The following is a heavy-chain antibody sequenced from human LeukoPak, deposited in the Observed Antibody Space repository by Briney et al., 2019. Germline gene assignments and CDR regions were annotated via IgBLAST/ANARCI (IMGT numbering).Heavy chain of an antibody. J-gene: IGHJ4*02. CDR1: DGSISSNNNY. V-gene: IGHV4-39*07. CDR3: ASRDGYNYPY. CDR2: IYYSGST. Sequence: SETLSLTCTVSDGSISSNNNYWGWIRQPPGKGLEWIGSIYYSGSTNYNPSLKSRVTISVDTSKNQFSLKLSSVTAADTAVYYCASRDGYNYPYWGQGTLVTVSS. D-gene: IGHD5-24*01.